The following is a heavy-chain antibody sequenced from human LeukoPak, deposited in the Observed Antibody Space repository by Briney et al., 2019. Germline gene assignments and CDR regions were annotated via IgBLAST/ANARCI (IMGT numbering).Heavy chain of an antibody. Sequence: GASVKVSCKASGYTFTSYGISWVRQAPGQGLEWMGWISAYNGNTNYAQKLQGRVTMTTDTSTSTAYMELRSLRSDDTAVYYCARDSYDSSAFSYRGMDVWGKGTTVTVSS. V-gene: IGHV1-18*01. CDR1: GYTFTSYG. CDR2: ISAYNGNT. CDR3: ARDSYDSSAFSYRGMDV. D-gene: IGHD3-22*01. J-gene: IGHJ6*03.